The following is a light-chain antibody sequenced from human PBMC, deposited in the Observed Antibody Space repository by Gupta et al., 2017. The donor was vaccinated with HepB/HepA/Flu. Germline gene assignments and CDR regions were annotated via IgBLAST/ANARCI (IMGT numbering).Light chain of an antibody. J-gene: IGKJ3*01. V-gene: IGKV1-39*01. CDR3: QQSYSTHFT. CDR2: AAS. CDR1: QSISSY. Sequence: IQMTQSPPSLSASVGDRVTITCRASQSISSYLNWYQQKPWKVPKLLIYAASSLQSGVPSRFSGSGSGTDFTLTISSLQPEDFATYYCQQSYSTHFTFGPGTKVDIK.